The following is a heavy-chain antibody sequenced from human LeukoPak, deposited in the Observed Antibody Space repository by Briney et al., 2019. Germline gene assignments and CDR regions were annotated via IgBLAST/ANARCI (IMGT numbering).Heavy chain of an antibody. Sequence: ASVKVSCKASGYTFTSYGISWVRQAPGQGLEWMGWISAYNGNTNSAQKLQGRVTMTTDTSTSTAYMELRSLGSDDTAVYYCAREQDYARFFDYWGQGTLVTVSS. V-gene: IGHV1-18*01. CDR2: ISAYNGNT. J-gene: IGHJ4*02. CDR1: GYTFTSYG. D-gene: IGHD4-17*01. CDR3: AREQDYARFFDY.